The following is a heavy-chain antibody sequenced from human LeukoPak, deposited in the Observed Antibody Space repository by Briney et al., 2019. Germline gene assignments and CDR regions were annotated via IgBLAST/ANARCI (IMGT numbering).Heavy chain of an antibody. CDR3: ARSVDYFDNTGPHMMFDY. CDR1: GDSISSGDYY. D-gene: IGHD3-22*01. V-gene: IGHV4-61*08. J-gene: IGHJ4*02. CDR2: IYYTGIT. Sequence: PSETLSLTCTVSGDSISSGDYYWSWIRQHPGKGLEWIGYIYYTGITKYNPSLTSRVSMSVDTSKNQFFLKMNSVTAADTAVYHCARSVDYFDNTGPHMMFDYWGQGSLVTVSS.